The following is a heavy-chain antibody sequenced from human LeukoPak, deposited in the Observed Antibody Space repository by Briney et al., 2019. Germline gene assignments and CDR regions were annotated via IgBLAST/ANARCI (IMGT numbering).Heavy chain of an antibody. CDR3: ARRGYGQSQYYYYYMDV. V-gene: IGHV5-51*01. D-gene: IGHD5-18*01. Sequence: GDSLKISCKASGYSFTSYWIGWVRQMPGKGLECMGIIYSGDSDIRYSPSFQGQVTISADKSISTAYLQWSSLKASDTAMYYCARRGYGQSQYYYYYMDVWGKGTTVTVSS. J-gene: IGHJ6*03. CDR1: GYSFTSYW. CDR2: IYSGDSDI.